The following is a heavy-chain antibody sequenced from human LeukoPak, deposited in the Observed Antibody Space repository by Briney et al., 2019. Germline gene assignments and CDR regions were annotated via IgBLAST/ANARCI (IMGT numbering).Heavy chain of an antibody. CDR3: AKDRRRYSSSWTDY. J-gene: IGHJ4*02. Sequence: GRSLRLSCAASGFTFSSYGMHWVRQAPGKGLEWVAVISYDGSNKYYADSVKGRFTISRDNSKNTLCLQMNSLRAEDTAVYYCAKDRRRYSSSWTDYWGQGTLVTVSS. V-gene: IGHV3-30*18. CDR1: GFTFSSYG. D-gene: IGHD6-13*01. CDR2: ISYDGSNK.